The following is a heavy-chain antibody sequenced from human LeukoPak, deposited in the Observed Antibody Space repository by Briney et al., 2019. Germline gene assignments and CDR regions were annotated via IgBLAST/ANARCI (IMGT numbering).Heavy chain of an antibody. J-gene: IGHJ4*02. CDR1: GFTFSTSW. Sequence: PGGSLRLSCEGSGFTFSTSWMHWVRQAPGKGLEWVSVISADSAATFYADSVKGRFTISRDNGRNTVFLQMSSLRAEDTALYYCARKSASGNYPLDYWGQGTLVTVSS. CDR3: ARKSASGNYPLDY. D-gene: IGHD3-10*01. V-gene: IGHV3-23*01. CDR2: ISADSAAT.